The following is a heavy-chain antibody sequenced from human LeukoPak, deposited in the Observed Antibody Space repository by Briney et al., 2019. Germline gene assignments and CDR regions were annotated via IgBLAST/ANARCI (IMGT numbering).Heavy chain of an antibody. CDR1: GFTFSDYY. V-gene: IGHV3-11*04. CDR2: ISDSGLTT. J-gene: IGHJ4*02. CDR3: ASSLNTVMISPYDFEY. D-gene: IGHD5-18*01. Sequence: GGSLRLSCAASGFTFSDYYMTWIRQAPGQGLEWISYISDSGLTTYYAKSVRGRSTISRDNAKNSLSLYMNSLRAEDTAVYYCASSLNTVMISPYDFEYWGQGSLVTVSA.